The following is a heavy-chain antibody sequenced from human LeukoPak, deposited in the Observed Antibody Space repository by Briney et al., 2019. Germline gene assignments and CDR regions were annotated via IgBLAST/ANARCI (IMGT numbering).Heavy chain of an antibody. CDR3: ARSGLAGDYWFDP. J-gene: IGHJ5*02. CDR1: GYTFTGYY. D-gene: IGHD6-19*01. Sequence: ASVKVSCKASGYTFTGYYMHWVRQAPGQGLEWMGIINPSGGSTSYAQKFQGRVTMTRDMSTNTVYMELSSLRSEDTAVYYCARSGLAGDYWFDPWGQGTLVTVSS. V-gene: IGHV1-46*01. CDR2: INPSGGST.